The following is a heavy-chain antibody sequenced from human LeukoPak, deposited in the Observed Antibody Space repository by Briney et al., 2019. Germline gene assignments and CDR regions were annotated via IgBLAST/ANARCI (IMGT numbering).Heavy chain of an antibody. Sequence: SETLSLTCTVSGDSISSYYWSWIRQPPGKGLEWIGYIYYSGSTKYNPSLKSRVTISVDTSKNQFSLKLSSVTAADTAVYYCAREGTTVVTPSHAFDIWGQGTMVTVSS. J-gene: IGHJ3*02. CDR2: IYYSGST. V-gene: IGHV4-59*01. CDR1: GDSISSYY. CDR3: AREGTTVVTPSHAFDI. D-gene: IGHD4-23*01.